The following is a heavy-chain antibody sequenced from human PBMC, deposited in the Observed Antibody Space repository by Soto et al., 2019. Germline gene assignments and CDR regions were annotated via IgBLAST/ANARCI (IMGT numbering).Heavy chain of an antibody. V-gene: IGHV4-39*01. D-gene: IGHD4-17*01. Sequence: SETLSLTCTVSGGSISSSTYYWGWIRQPPGKGLEWIGSIYYSGSTYYNPSLKSRVTISVDTSKNQFSLKLSSVTAADTAVYYSANSYGDYVSYWGQGNLVTVSS. CDR1: GGSISSSTYY. CDR3: ANSYGDYVSY. CDR2: IYYSGST. J-gene: IGHJ4*02.